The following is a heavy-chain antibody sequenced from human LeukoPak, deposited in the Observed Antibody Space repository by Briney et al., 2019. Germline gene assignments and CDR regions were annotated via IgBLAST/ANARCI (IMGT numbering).Heavy chain of an antibody. D-gene: IGHD3-10*01. CDR3: ARAHLPMVRGSFPVIY. CDR2: ISSSGSTI. Sequence: GGSLRLSCAASGFTFSDYYMSWIRQAPGKGLEWVSYISSSGSTIYYADSVKGRFTISRDNAKNSLYLQMNSLRAEHTAVYYCARAHLPMVRGSFPVIYWGQGTLVTVSS. CDR1: GFTFSDYY. V-gene: IGHV3-11*04. J-gene: IGHJ4*02.